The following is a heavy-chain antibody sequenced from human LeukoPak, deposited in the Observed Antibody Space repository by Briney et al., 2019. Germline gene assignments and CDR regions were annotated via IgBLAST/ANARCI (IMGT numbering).Heavy chain of an antibody. CDR1: GGSFSGYY. CDR3: ARSASYYFDY. CDR2: INHSGST. V-gene: IGHV4-34*01. Sequence: SETLSLTCAVYGGSFSGYYWSWIRQPPGKWLEWIGEINHSGSTNYNPSLKSRVTISVDTSKNQFSLKLSSVTAADTAVYYCARSASYYFDYWRQRTLVTVSS. J-gene: IGHJ4*02.